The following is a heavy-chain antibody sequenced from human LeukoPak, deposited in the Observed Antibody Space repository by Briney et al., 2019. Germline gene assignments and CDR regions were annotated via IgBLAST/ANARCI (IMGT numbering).Heavy chain of an antibody. CDR1: GYSFTNYW. J-gene: IGHJ4*02. D-gene: IGHD6-19*01. Sequence: GESLKISCKGSGYSFTNYWIGWVRQMPGKGLEWMGIIYPGDSDTRYTPSFQGQVTISADKSISTAYLQWSSLKASDTAMYYCARQRTSGWYVVDYWGQGTLVTVSS. CDR3: ARQRTSGWYVVDY. V-gene: IGHV5-51*01. CDR2: IYPGDSDT.